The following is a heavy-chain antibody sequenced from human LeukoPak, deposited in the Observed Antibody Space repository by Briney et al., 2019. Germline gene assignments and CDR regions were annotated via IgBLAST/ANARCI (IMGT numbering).Heavy chain of an antibody. CDR1: GFTFSSYAM. J-gene: IGHJ3*02. CDR2: IYHSGST. D-gene: IGHD3-22*01. Sequence: GSLRLSCAASGFTFSSYAMSWVRQPPGKGLEWIGEIYHSGSTNYNPSLKSRVTISVDKSKNQFSLKLSSVTAADTAVYYCARVFRVVAITTHAFDIWGQGTMVTVSS. V-gene: IGHV4-4*02. CDR3: ARVFRVVAITTHAFDI.